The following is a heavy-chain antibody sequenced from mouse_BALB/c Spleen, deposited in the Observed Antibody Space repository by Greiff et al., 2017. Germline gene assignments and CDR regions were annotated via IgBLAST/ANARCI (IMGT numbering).Heavy chain of an antibody. V-gene: IGHV1-4*01. CDR1: SYTFTSYT. CDR2: INPSSGYT. J-gene: IGHJ1*01. Sequence: VQLQQSGAELARPGASVKMSCKASSYTFTSYTMHWVKQRPGQGLEWIGYINPSSGYTNYNQKFKDKATLTADKSSSTAYMQLSSLTSEDSAVYYCARGDYDGYWYFDVWGAGTTVTVSS. CDR3: ARGDYDGYWYFDV. D-gene: IGHD2-4*01.